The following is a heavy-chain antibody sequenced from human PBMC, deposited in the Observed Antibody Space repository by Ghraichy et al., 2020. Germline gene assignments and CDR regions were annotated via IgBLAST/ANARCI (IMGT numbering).Heavy chain of an antibody. J-gene: IGHJ4*02. CDR2: IYYSGST. Sequence: SETLSLTSTVSGGSISSSSYYWGWIRQPPGKGLEWIGSIYYSGSTYSNPSLKSRVTISVDTSKNQFSLKLSSVTAADTAVYYCARQPLHRQQLTFDYWGQGTLVTVSS. CDR1: GGSISSSSYY. CDR3: ARQPLHRQQLTFDY. V-gene: IGHV4-39*01. D-gene: IGHD6-13*01.